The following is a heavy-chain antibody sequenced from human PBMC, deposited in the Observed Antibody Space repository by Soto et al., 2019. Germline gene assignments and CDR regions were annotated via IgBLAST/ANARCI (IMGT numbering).Heavy chain of an antibody. CDR3: ARTTWNYVEGFDY. J-gene: IGHJ4*02. CDR2: IYYSGST. V-gene: IGHV4-59*01. CDR1: GGSISSYY. D-gene: IGHD1-7*01. Sequence: PSETLSLTCTVSGGSISSYYWSWIRQPPGKGLEWIGYIYYSGSTNYNPSLMSRVAMSVDTSTSTAYMELSSLRSEDTAVYYCARTTWNYVEGFDYWGQGTLVTVSS.